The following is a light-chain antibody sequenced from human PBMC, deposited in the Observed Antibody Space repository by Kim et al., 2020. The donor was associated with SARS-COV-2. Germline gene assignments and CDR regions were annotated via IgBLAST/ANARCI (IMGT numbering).Light chain of an antibody. Sequence: QRVTIACTGSSSKIGAGYYVHWYQQLPGTAPNLLIYGNSNRPSGVPDRFSGSKSGTSASLAITGLQAEDEADYYCQSYDSSLSGWVFGGGTQLTVL. CDR2: GNS. CDR1: SSKIGAGYY. V-gene: IGLV1-40*01. J-gene: IGLJ3*02. CDR3: QSYDSSLSGWV.